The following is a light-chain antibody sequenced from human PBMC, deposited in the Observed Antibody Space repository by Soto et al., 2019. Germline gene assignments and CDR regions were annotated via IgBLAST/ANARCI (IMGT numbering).Light chain of an antibody. CDR1: SSDVGFSNY. CDR2: DVS. J-gene: IGLJ1*01. CDR3: GSFTSSDTDV. V-gene: IGLV2-14*03. Sequence: QSVLTQPASVPGSPGQSITISCTGTSSDVGFSNYIFWYQQHPGKAPKLIISDVSNRPSGVSNRFSGSKSANTASLTISGLQAEDEADYYCGSFTSSDTDVFGSGTKVTVL.